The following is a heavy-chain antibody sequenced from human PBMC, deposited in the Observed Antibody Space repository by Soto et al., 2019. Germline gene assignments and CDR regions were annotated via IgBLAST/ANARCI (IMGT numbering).Heavy chain of an antibody. J-gene: IGHJ4*02. Sequence: GSLRLSCAASGFTFSDYYMSWIRQAPGKGLEWVSYISSSSSYTNYADSVKGRFTISRDNAKNSLYLQMNSLRAEDTAVYYCARDESSSWTFDYWGQGTLVTVSS. D-gene: IGHD6-13*01. CDR2: ISSSSSYT. CDR3: ARDESSSWTFDY. CDR1: GFTFSDYY. V-gene: IGHV3-11*06.